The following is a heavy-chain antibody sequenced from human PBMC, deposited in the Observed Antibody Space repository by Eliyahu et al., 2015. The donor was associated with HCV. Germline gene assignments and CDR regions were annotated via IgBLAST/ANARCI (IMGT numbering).Heavy chain of an antibody. CDR2: IYPGDSDT. CDR1: GYSFTXYW. V-gene: IGHV5-51*01. CDR3: ASLYDSSGYGVDY. D-gene: IGHD3-22*01. Sequence: EVQLVQSGAEVKKPGESLKISCKGSGYSFTXYWIGWVRQMPGXGLEWMGVIYPGDSDTRYSPSFQGQVTISADKSISTAYLQWSSLKASDTAMYYCASLYDSSGYGVDYWGQGTLVTVSS. J-gene: IGHJ4*02.